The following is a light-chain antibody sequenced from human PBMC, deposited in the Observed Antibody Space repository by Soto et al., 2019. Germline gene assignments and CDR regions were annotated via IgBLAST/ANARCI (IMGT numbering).Light chain of an antibody. CDR3: SSCATRTPWV. J-gene: IGLJ3*02. Sequence: QSALTQPASVSGSPGQSITISCTGTSSDVGGYNYVSWYQQHPGKAPRLMIYDVSNRPSGVSHRFSGSKSGNTASLTISGLQSEDEADYYCSSCATRTPWVFCGVTKLTVL. CDR1: SSDVGGYNY. V-gene: IGLV2-14*01. CDR2: DVS.